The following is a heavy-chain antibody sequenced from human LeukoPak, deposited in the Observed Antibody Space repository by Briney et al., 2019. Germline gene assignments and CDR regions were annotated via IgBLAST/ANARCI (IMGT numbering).Heavy chain of an antibody. CDR2: IYTSGST. Sequence: KPSQTLSLTCTVSGGSISSGSYYWSWIRQPAGKGLEWIGRIYTSGSTNYNPSLKSRVTISVDTSKNQLSLKLSSVTAADTAVYYCARVLSAYYDFFDYWGQGTLVTVSS. CDR1: GGSISSGSYY. V-gene: IGHV4-61*02. J-gene: IGHJ4*02. CDR3: ARVLSAYYDFFDY. D-gene: IGHD3-3*01.